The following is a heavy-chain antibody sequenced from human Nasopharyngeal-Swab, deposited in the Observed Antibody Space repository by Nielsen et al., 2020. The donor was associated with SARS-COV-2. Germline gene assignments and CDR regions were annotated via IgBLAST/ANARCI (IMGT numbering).Heavy chain of an antibody. V-gene: IGHV3-11*05. Sequence: WIRQPPGKGLEWVSFISFSGSETDYADSVRGRITILRGNAKNSVSLQMNSLRPEDTAVYYCARDKGDYGSEAAGMDVWGQGTTVTVSS. CDR2: ISFSGSET. D-gene: IGHD4-17*01. CDR3: ARDKGDYGSEAAGMDV. J-gene: IGHJ6*02.